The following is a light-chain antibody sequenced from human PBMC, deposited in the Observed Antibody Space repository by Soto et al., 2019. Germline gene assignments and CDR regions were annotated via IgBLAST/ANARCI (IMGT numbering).Light chain of an antibody. Sequence: IALTQSPGTLSLSPGERTTLSCRASQSISRYLAWYQQKPGQAPRLLIYGARTRATGVPDRFSASGSGTDFSLTISRLEPEDFAVYYCQQYGTSPWTFGQGTKVDIK. CDR1: QSISRY. V-gene: IGKV3-20*01. CDR3: QQYGTSPWT. CDR2: GAR. J-gene: IGKJ1*01.